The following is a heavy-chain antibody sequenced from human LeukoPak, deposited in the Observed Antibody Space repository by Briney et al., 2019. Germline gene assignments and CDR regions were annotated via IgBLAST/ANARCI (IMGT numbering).Heavy chain of an antibody. V-gene: IGHV4-59*12. CDR3: ARGGAFGELKT. CDR1: GGSISSYY. CDR2: IYYSGST. Sequence: ETLSLTCTVSGGSISSYYWSWIRQPPGKGLEWIGYIYYSGSTNYNPSLKSRVTISVDTSKNQFSLKLSSVTAADTAVYYCARGGAFGELKTWGQGTLVTVSS. D-gene: IGHD3-10*01. J-gene: IGHJ5*02.